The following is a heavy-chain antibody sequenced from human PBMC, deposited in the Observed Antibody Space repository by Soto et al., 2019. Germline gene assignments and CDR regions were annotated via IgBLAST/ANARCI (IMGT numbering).Heavy chain of an antibody. V-gene: IGHV4-39*01. CDR1: GGSISSSSYY. CDR3: ASYSYGYYYGMDV. Sequence: PSETLSLTCTVSGGSISSSSYYWGWIRQPPGKGLEWIGSIYYSGSTYYNPSLKSRVTISVDTSKNQFSLKLSSVTAADTALYYCASYSYGYYYGMDVWGQGITVTVSS. D-gene: IGHD5-18*01. CDR2: IYYSGST. J-gene: IGHJ6*02.